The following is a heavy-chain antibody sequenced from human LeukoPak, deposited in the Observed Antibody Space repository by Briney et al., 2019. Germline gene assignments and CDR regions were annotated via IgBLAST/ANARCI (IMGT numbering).Heavy chain of an antibody. CDR1: GDSISDYY. Sequence: SETLSLTCTVFGDSISDYYWSWIRQPPGKGLEWIGNIYYTGSTNLNPSLKSRLTISVDTTKNQFSLRVTSVTAADTAVYFCARQTDGGFSWGQGTLVTVSS. V-gene: IGHV4-59*08. CDR3: ARQTDGGFS. CDR2: IYYTGST. J-gene: IGHJ5*02.